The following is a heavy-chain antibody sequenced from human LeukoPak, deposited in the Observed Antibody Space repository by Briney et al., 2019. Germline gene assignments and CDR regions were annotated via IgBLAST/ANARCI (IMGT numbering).Heavy chain of an antibody. CDR3: TFSGWYYFHH. J-gene: IGHJ4*02. Sequence: PGRSLRLSCRGSGFTFGDYVMSWVRQAPGKGLEWIGFIRSKTNGGTTEYAASVKDRFFISRDDAKSTTFLHMNSLKTEGTAVYYCTFSGWYYFHHWGQGTLVTVS. V-gene: IGHV3-49*04. CDR2: IRSKTNGGTT. CDR1: GFTFGDYV. D-gene: IGHD6-19*01.